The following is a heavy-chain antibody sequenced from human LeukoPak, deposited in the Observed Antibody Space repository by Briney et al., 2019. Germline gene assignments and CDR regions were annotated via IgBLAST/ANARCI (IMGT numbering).Heavy chain of an antibody. CDR3: ARDTVAAGDFDY. CDR1: GGSISSYY. CDR2: IYYSGST. D-gene: IGHD6-13*01. V-gene: IGHV4-59*12. Sequence: PSETLSLTCTVSGGSISSYYWSWIRQPPGKGLEWIGYIYYSGSTNYNPSLKSRVTMSVDTSKNQFSLKLSSVTAADTAVYYCARDTVAAGDFDYWGQGTLVTVSS. J-gene: IGHJ4*02.